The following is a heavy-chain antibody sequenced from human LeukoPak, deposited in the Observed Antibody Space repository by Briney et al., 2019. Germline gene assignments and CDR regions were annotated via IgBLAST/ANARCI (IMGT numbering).Heavy chain of an antibody. Sequence: GGSLRLSCAASGFTFSNYAMHWVRQAPGKGLEWVAIISYDGSSKYYADSVKGRFTISRDNSKNTLYLQMNSLRAEDTAVYYCAKSRARLDSSSWYVSWVNWGQGTLVTVSS. V-gene: IGHV3-30*18. CDR2: ISYDGSSK. D-gene: IGHD6-13*01. J-gene: IGHJ4*02. CDR3: AKSRARLDSSSWYVSWVN. CDR1: GFTFSNYA.